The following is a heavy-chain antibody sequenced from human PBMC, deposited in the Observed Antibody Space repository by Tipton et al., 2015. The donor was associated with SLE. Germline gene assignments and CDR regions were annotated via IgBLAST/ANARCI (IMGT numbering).Heavy chain of an antibody. J-gene: IGHJ4*02. CDR3: ASPVGARAY. CDR1: GGSISSSSYY. CDR2: IYYSGST. Sequence: LRLSCTVSGGSISSSSYYWGWIRQPPGKGLEWIGSIYYSGSTYYNPSLKSRVTISVDTSKNQFSLKLSSVTAADTAVYYCASPVGARAYWGQGPLVTVSS. V-gene: IGHV4-39*07. D-gene: IGHD1-26*01.